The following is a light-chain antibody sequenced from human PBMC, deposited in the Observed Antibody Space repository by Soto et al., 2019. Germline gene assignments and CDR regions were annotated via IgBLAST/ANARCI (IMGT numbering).Light chain of an antibody. V-gene: IGKV1-9*01. J-gene: IGKJ5*01. Sequence: DIQLTQSPSFLSASVGDRVTITCRASQGISSYLAWYQQKPGKAPKLLIYAASTLQIGVPSRFSGSGSGTEFTLIISSLQPEDFATYCCQQLYSYHITFGLGTRLEIK. CDR3: QQLYSYHIT. CDR1: QGISSY. CDR2: AAS.